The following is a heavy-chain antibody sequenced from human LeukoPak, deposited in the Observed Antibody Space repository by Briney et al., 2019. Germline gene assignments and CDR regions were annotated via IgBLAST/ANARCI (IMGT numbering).Heavy chain of an antibody. D-gene: IGHD6-19*01. CDR1: GFTFSNYA. J-gene: IGHJ4*02. Sequence: PGGSLRLSCAASGFTFSNYAMTWVRQAPGKGLEWVSAISGTSGNTYYADSVRGRFTISRDNSKNTLYLQVNSLRAEDTAIYYCSKGRTVTGTLALDYWGQGTLVTVSS. V-gene: IGHV3-23*01. CDR3: SKGRTVTGTLALDY. CDR2: ISGTSGNT.